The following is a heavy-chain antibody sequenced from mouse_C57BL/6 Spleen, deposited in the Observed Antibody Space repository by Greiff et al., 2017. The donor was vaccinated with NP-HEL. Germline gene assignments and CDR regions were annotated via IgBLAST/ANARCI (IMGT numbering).Heavy chain of an antibody. V-gene: IGHV1-81*01. CDR1: GYTFTSYG. J-gene: IGHJ4*01. CDR3: ARGAQVNYAMDY. CDR2: IYPRSGNT. Sequence: VQLQESGAELARPGASVKLSCKASGYTFTSYGISWVKQRTGQGLEWIGEIYPRSGNTYYNEKFKGKATLTADKSSSTAYMELRSLTSEDSAVYFCARGAQVNYAMDYWGQGTSVTVSS. D-gene: IGHD3-2*02.